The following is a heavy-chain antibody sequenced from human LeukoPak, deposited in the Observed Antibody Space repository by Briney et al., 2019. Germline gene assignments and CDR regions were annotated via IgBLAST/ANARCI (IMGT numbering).Heavy chain of an antibody. V-gene: IGHV5-51*01. CDR3: ARASRDGYNQNFDH. Sequence: GASLQISCKASGYSFTNYWSAWLRQMPGKGLEWMGIIYPGSSETRYDPSFQGQVTISADMSTSTAYLQWSSLRASDTAMYYCARASRDGYNQNFDHWGQGTLVTVCS. CDR2: IYPGSSET. CDR1: GYSFTNYW. D-gene: IGHD5-24*01. J-gene: IGHJ4*02.